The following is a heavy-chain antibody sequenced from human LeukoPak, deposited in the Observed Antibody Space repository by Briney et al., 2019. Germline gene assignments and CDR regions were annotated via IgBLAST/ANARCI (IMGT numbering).Heavy chain of an antibody. CDR1: GFTFSSYA. Sequence: GGSLRLSCAASGFTFSSYAMSWVRQAPGKGLEWVSAISGSGGSTYYADSVKGRFTISRDNSKNTLYLQMNSLRAEDTAVYYCAKGLYYYDSSGYYPSSNWFDPWGQGTLVTVSS. J-gene: IGHJ5*02. CDR2: ISGSGGST. D-gene: IGHD3-22*01. CDR3: AKGLYYYDSSGYYPSSNWFDP. V-gene: IGHV3-23*01.